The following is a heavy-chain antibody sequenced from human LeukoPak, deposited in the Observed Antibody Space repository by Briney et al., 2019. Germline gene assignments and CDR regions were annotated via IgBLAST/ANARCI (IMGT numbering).Heavy chain of an antibody. J-gene: IGHJ4*02. CDR2: VNPNNGGT. D-gene: IGHD4-23*01. V-gene: IGHV1-2*02. Sequence: ASMKLSCKASGFTFTGYYIYWVRQAPGQGLEWMGWVNPNNGGTNYAQMFQGRVTMTRDTSISTAYMELSRLTSDDTAVYYCARDSYGGNWSLGYWGQGTLVTVSS. CDR1: GFTFTGYY. CDR3: ARDSYGGNWSLGY.